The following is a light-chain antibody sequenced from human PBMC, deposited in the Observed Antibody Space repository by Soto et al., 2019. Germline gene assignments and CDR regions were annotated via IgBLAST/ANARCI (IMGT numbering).Light chain of an antibody. Sequence: IVLTQSPGTLSLSPGERATLSCRASQSVSSVYLAWYQQKPGQAPRLLIYGVSNRATGVPDRFSGSGSGTDFTFTISRLEPEDFAVYYCQQYGSSPFTFGGGTKVDIK. CDR1: QSVSSVY. CDR3: QQYGSSPFT. CDR2: GVS. J-gene: IGKJ4*01. V-gene: IGKV3-20*01.